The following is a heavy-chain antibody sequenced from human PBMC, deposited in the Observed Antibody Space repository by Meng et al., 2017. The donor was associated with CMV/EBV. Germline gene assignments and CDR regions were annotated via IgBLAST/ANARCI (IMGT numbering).Heavy chain of an antibody. CDR1: GSSISSGDYY. Sequence: QVQLQEAGPGLVKPSQLLSLPCTVSGSSISSGDYYWSWIRQPPGKGLEWIGYIYYSGSTYYNPSLKSRVTISVDTSKNQFSLKLSSVTAADTAVYYCARGFTGVLLWFGESLGWFDPWGQGTLVTVSS. CDR2: IYYSGST. V-gene: IGHV4-30-4*08. D-gene: IGHD3-10*01. CDR3: ARGFTGVLLWFGESLGWFDP. J-gene: IGHJ5*02.